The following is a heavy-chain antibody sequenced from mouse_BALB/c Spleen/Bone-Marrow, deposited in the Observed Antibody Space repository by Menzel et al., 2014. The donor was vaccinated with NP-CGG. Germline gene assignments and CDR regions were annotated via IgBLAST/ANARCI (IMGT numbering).Heavy chain of an antibody. J-gene: IGHJ2*01. CDR1: GYFFTSYW. Sequence: QVQLKHSGAELVRPGASVKLSCKASGYFFTSYWMNWVRQRLGKGLEWIGMIHPSDSETRLNQKFNDKATLTVDNASSTAYMQLSSPTSEDSAVYYCARRERTGMNYWGQGTTLTVSS. D-gene: IGHD4-1*01. CDR2: IHPSDSET. CDR3: ARRERTGMNY. V-gene: IGHV1-61*01.